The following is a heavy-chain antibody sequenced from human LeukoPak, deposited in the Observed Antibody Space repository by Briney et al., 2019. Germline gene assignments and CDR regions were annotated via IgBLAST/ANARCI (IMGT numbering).Heavy chain of an antibody. J-gene: IGHJ4*02. CDR2: FDPEDGET. Sequence: ASVKVSCKVSGYTLTELSMHWVRQAPGKGLEWMGGFDPEDGETIYAQKFQGRVTMTEDTSTDTAYMELSSLRSEDTAVYYCARGGPFSSSWFFDYWGQGTLVTVSS. V-gene: IGHV1-24*01. D-gene: IGHD6-13*01. CDR1: GYTLTELS. CDR3: ARGGPFSSSWFFDY.